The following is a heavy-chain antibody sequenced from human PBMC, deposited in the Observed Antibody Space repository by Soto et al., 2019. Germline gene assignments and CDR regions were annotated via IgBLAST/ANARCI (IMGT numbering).Heavy chain of an antibody. V-gene: IGHV2-5*02. CDR3: ARALGSWGAYYYDY. D-gene: IGHD3-16*01. J-gene: IGHJ4*02. Sequence: QITLKESGPTLVKPTQTLTLTCTVSGFSLNTYGVGVGWIRQPPGKALEWLALIYWDNDKRYSPSLKSRLTITKDTSKNHVVLTMTNMDPVDAGTYYCARALGSWGAYYYDYWGQGTLLTVSS. CDR2: IYWDNDK. CDR1: GFSLNTYGVG.